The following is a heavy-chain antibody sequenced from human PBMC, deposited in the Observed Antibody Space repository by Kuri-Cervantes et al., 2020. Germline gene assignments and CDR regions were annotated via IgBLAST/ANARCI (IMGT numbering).Heavy chain of an antibody. D-gene: IGHD2-8*01. J-gene: IGHJ4*02. Sequence: ASVKVSCKASGYNFKSYYVHWVRQAPGQGLEWMGWINPNSGGTNYAQKFQGRVTMTRDTSISTAYMELSRLRSDDTAVYYCARVKSVIMAQHFDYWGQGTLVTVSS. V-gene: IGHV1-2*02. CDR2: INPNSGGT. CDR3: ARVKSVIMAQHFDY. CDR1: GYNFKSYY.